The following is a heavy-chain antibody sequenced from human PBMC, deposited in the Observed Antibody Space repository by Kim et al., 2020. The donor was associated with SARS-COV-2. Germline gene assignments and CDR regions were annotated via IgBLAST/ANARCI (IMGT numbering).Heavy chain of an antibody. CDR1: GDSVSSNSAA. CDR2: TYYRSKWYN. Sequence: SQTLSLTCAISGDSVSSNSAAWNWIRQSPSRGLEWLGRTYYRSKWYNDYAVSVKSRITINPDTSKNQFSLQLNSVTPEDTAVYYCARDNSYCGGDCYSGDWFDPWGQGTLVTVSS. J-gene: IGHJ5*02. CDR3: ARDNSYCGGDCYSGDWFDP. V-gene: IGHV6-1*01. D-gene: IGHD2-21*01.